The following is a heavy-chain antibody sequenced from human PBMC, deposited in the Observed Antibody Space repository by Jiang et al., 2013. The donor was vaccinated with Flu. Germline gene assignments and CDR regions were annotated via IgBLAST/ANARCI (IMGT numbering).Heavy chain of an antibody. CDR1: GGSFSGYY. CDR3: ARGFLGIWFGAFDY. D-gene: IGHD3-10*01. V-gene: IGHV4-34*01. J-gene: IGHJ4*02. Sequence: LLKPSETLSLTCAVYGGSFSGYYWSWIRQPPGKGLEWIGEINHSGSTNYNPSLKSRVTISVDTSKNQFSLKLSSVTAADTAVYYCARGFLGIWFGAFDYWGQGTLVTVSS. CDR2: INHSGST.